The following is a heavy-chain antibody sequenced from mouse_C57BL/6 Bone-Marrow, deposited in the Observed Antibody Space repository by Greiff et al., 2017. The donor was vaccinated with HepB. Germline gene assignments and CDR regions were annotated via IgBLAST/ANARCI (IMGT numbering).Heavy chain of an antibody. CDR2: INPNNGGT. J-gene: IGHJ2*01. CDR1: GYTFTDYY. Sequence: VQLQQSGPELVKPGASVKISCKASGYTFTDYYMNWVKQSHGKSLEWIGDINPNNGGTSYNQKFKGKATLTVDKSSSTAYMELRSLTSEDSAVYYCARHYGSKSPFDYWGQGTTLTVSS. D-gene: IGHD1-1*01. V-gene: IGHV1-26*01. CDR3: ARHYGSKSPFDY.